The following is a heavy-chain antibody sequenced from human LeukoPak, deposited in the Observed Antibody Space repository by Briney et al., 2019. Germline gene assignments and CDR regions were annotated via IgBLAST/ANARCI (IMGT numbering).Heavy chain of an antibody. CDR1: GYTFTGYY. D-gene: IGHD3-10*01. CDR2: INPNSGGT. CDR3: ARAPPITRGPFDP. J-gene: IGHJ5*02. V-gene: IGHV1-2*02. Sequence: ASVKVSCKASGYTFTGYYMHWVRQAPGQGLEWMGWINPNSGGTIYAQKFQGRVTMTRDTSISTVYMELSRLRSDDTAVYYCARAPPITRGPFDPWGQGALVTVSS.